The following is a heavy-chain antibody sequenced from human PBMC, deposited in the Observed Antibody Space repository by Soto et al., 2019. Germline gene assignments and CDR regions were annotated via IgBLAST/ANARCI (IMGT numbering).Heavy chain of an antibody. Sequence: SETLSLTCTVSGGSINNSSFYWGWVRQPPGKRLEWIGSIYYSGSAYYNPSLKSRLTISVDTSKNQFSLNLSSVTAADTAVYFCARRPLVRGIIPYYFDSWGQGTQVTVSS. D-gene: IGHD3-10*01. CDR1: GGSINNSSFY. J-gene: IGHJ4*02. CDR2: IYYSGSA. V-gene: IGHV4-39*01. CDR3: ARRPLVRGIIPYYFDS.